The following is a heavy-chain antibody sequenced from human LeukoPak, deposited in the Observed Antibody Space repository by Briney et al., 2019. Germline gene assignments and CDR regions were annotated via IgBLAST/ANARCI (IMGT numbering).Heavy chain of an antibody. CDR1: GFTFSSYN. CDR2: ISGGGSTI. CDR3: ARVGGATAVTMYFEY. J-gene: IGHJ4*02. V-gene: IGHV3-48*02. D-gene: IGHD1-26*01. Sequence: PGGSLRLSCAASGFTFSSYNMNWVRQAPGKGLEWISYISGGGSTIYYADSVKGRFIISRDNDKNSLYLQMNSLRDEDTAVYYCARVGGATAVTMYFEYWGQGTLVTVTS.